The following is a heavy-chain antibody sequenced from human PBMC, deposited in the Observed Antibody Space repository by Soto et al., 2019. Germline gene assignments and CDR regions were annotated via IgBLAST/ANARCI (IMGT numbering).Heavy chain of an antibody. Sequence: SVKVSCKASGGTFSSYAISWVRQAPGQGLEWMGGIIPIFGTANYAQKFQGRVTITADESTSTAYMELSSLRSEDTAVYYCARAGWLYYYDSSGSAKQGAFDIWGQGTMVTVSS. CDR1: GGTFSSYA. CDR3: ARAGWLYYYDSSGSAKQGAFDI. V-gene: IGHV1-69*13. J-gene: IGHJ3*02. D-gene: IGHD3-22*01. CDR2: IIPIFGTA.